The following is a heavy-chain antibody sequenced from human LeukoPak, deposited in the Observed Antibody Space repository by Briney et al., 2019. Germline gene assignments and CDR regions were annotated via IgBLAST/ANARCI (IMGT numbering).Heavy chain of an antibody. CDR2: IYHSGST. CDR3: ARRGKAQDIVVVPAVYYFDY. D-gene: IGHD2-2*01. CDR1: GYSISSGYY. J-gene: IGHJ4*02. Sequence: SETLSLTCAVSGYSISSGYYWGWIRQPPGKGLEWIGSIYHSGSTCYNPSLKSRVTISVDTSKNQFSLKLSSVTAADTAVYYCARRGKAQDIVVVPAVYYFDYWGQGTLVTVSS. V-gene: IGHV4-38-2*01.